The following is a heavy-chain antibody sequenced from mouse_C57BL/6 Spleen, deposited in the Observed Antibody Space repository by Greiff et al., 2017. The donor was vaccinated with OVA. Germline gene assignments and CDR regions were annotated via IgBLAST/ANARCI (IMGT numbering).Heavy chain of an antibody. Sequence: QVQLKESGAELVRPGASVKLSCKASGYTFTDYYINWVKQRPGQGLEWIARIYPGGGNTYYNEKFKGKATLTAEKSSSTAYLQLSSLTSQDSAGKFCARCKDALDCWGQGTSVTVSS. CDR3: ARCKDALDC. D-gene: IGHD1-3*01. V-gene: IGHV1-76*01. CDR2: IYPGGGNT. CDR1: GYTFTDYY. J-gene: IGHJ4*01.